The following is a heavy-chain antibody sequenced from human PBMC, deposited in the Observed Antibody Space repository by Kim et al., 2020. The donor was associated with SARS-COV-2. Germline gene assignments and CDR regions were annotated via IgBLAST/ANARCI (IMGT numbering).Heavy chain of an antibody. D-gene: IGHD6-13*01. V-gene: IGHV6-1*01. CDR2: TYYRSKWYN. CDR1: GDCVSSNSAV. J-gene: IGHJ5*02. Sequence: SQTLSLTCAISGDCVSSNSAVWNWIRQSPSRGLEWLGRTYYRSKWYNDYAVSVKSRITINPDTSKNQFSLQLSSVTPEDTAVYFCARVSVAGGKNWFDPWGQGTLVTVSS. CDR3: ARVSVAGGKNWFDP.